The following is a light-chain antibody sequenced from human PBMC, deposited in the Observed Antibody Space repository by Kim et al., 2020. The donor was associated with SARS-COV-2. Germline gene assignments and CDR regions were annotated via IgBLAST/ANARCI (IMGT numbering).Light chain of an antibody. CDR3: QKYNNSPVN. Sequence: LSTGETDTRACRASQSISTLLAWYQQKPGQAPRHLSQGAYTRATGIQERLSGSGSGTDFTLIITRMEPEDFAVYYCQKYNNSPVNIGQGTKLE. CDR1: QSISTL. J-gene: IGKJ2*01. V-gene: IGKV3-20*01. CDR2: GAY.